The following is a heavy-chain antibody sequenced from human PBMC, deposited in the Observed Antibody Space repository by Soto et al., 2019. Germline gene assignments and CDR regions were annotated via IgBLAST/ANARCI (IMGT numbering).Heavy chain of an antibody. V-gene: IGHV1-2*04. J-gene: IGHJ4*02. D-gene: IGHD6-13*01. CDR3: ARGLAAAAY. CDR2: IKPNTGAT. Sequence: ASVKVSCKASGYTFAGYYMRWVRQAPGQRPEWMGWIKPNTGATNHEQKLRGWVTMTRDTSIRKEYLELSRMRSEETAVYYCARGLAAAAYWGQGTLVTVSS. CDR1: GYTFAGYY.